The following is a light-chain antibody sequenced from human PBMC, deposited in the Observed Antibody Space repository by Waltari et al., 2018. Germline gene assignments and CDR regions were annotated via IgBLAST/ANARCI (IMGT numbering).Light chain of an antibody. J-gene: IGLJ2*01. CDR1: RPNIGTGYD. V-gene: IGLV1-40*01. CDR2: GDT. Sequence: QSVLTHPPSVSGAPGQRVTISCTGGRPNIGTGYDVPWYQQLPGSAPQLLIFGDTKRPSGVPDRFSGTKSATSASLVITGLQAEDEADYYCQSYDRSLSDSSASVVFGGGTRVTVL. CDR3: QSYDRSLSDSSASVV.